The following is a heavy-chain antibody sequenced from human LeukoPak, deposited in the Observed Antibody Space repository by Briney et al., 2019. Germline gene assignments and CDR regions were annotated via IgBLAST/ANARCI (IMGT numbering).Heavy chain of an antibody. J-gene: IGHJ6*03. V-gene: IGHV3-30*02. CDR1: GFTFSSYG. CDR2: IRYDGSNK. Sequence: HPGGSLRLSCAASGFTFSSYGMHWVRQAPGKGLEWVAFIRYDGSNKYYADSVKGRFTISRDNSKNTLYLQMNSLRAEDTAVYYCAKDRRTWLVRDYYMDVWGKGTTVTVSS. CDR3: AKDRRTWLVRDYYMDV. D-gene: IGHD3-22*01.